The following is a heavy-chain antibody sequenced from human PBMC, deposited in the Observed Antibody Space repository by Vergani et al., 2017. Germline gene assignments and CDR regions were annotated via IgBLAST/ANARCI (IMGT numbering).Heavy chain of an antibody. CDR2: IRPKTDGETT. CDR3: TTPTEWELRYYFDY. V-gene: IGHV3-15*01. CDR1: GFTFSSAW. Sequence: EVQPVESGGGLVKPGGSLRLSCTTSGFTFSSAWMSWVRQAPGKGLEWVARIRPKTDGETTDYAAPVKGRFTISRDDSKNTLYLQMNSLKTEDTAVYYCTTPTEWELRYYFDYWGQGTLVPVSS. J-gene: IGHJ4*02. D-gene: IGHD3-9*01.